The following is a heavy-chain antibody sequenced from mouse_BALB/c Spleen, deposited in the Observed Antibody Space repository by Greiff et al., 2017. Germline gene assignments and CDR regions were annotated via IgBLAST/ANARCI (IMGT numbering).Heavy chain of an antibody. CDR3: ARRGGNGYFDY. CDR2: ISSGSSTI. Sequence: EVQGVESGGGLVQPGGSRKLSCAASGFTFSSFGMHWVRQAPEKGLEWVAYISSGSSTIYYADTVKGRFTISRDNPKNTLFLQMTSLRSEDTAMYYCARRGGNGYFDYWGQGTTLTVSS. D-gene: IGHD1-1*02. J-gene: IGHJ2*01. CDR1: GFTFSSFG. V-gene: IGHV5-17*02.